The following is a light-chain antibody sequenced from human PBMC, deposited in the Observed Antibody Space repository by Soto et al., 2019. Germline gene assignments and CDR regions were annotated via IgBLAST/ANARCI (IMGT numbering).Light chain of an antibody. CDR1: QSVSSY. J-gene: IGKJ2*01. Sequence: EIVLTQSPATLSLSPGERATLSCRASQSVSSYLAWYRQKPGQAPRLLIYDASKRAAGIPARFSGSGSGTDFALTISSLEPEDFAVYYCQQRSNCPYTFGLGTKLEFK. CDR2: DAS. V-gene: IGKV3-11*01. CDR3: QQRSNCPYT.